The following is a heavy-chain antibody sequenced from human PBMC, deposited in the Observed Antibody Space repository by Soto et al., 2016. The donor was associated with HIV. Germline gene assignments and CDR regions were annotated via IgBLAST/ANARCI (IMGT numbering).Heavy chain of an antibody. D-gene: IGHD3-10*01. CDR2: IRSKANSYAT. J-gene: IGHJ4*02. CDR1: GFTFSGSA. V-gene: IGHV3-73*01. Sequence: EVQLVESGGGLVQPGGSLKLSCAASGFTFSGSAMHWVRQASGEGLEWVGRIRSKANSYATAYAASVKGRFTISRDDSKNTAYLQMNSLKTEDTAVYYCRASMVRGNYWGQGTLVTVSS. CDR3: RASMVRGNY.